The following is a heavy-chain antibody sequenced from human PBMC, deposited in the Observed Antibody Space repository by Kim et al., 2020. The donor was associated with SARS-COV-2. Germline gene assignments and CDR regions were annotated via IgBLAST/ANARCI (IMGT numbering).Heavy chain of an antibody. J-gene: IGHJ6*02. D-gene: IGHD2-2*01. Sequence: KGRVHISRANAKNSLYLQMNSLRAEDTAVYYCARDPSYCSSTSCYFGMDVWGQGTTVTVSS. V-gene: IGHV3-11*06. CDR3: ARDPSYCSSTSCYFGMDV.